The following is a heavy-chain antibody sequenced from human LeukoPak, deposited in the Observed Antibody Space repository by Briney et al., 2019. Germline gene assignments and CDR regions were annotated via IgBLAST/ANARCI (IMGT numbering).Heavy chain of an antibody. D-gene: IGHD3-10*01. Sequence: GGSLRLSCAASGFSFSRYEMNWVRQAPGKGLQWVSYISSSGNKIYYADSVKGRLTISRDNAKNSLYLHMNSLRAEGTAVYYCARFGRSMVRGVISTPYYFDYWGQGTLVTVSS. CDR2: ISSSGNKI. V-gene: IGHV3-48*03. CDR3: ARFGRSMVRGVISTPYYFDY. J-gene: IGHJ4*02. CDR1: GFSFSRYE.